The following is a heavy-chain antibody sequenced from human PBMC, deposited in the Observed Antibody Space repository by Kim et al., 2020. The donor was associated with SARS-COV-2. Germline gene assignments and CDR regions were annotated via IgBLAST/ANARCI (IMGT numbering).Heavy chain of an antibody. J-gene: IGHJ4*02. CDR1: GYSFTTYW. Sequence: GESLKISCKGSGYSFTTYWIGWVRHMPGKGLEWMGIIYPGDSDTKYSPSFRGQVTIAADWSITTAYLQWSSLKASDTAVYYCARAPSGTLNPYYVDYWGQGTLVTVSS. D-gene: IGHD3-10*01. CDR3: ARAPSGTLNPYYVDY. V-gene: IGHV5-51*01. CDR2: IYPGDSDT.